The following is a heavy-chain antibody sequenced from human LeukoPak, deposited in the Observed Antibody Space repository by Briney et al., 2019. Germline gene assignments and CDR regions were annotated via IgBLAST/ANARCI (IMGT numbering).Heavy chain of an antibody. J-gene: IGHJ6*03. CDR2: INTNTGNP. D-gene: IGHD3-10*01. CDR1: GYTFTSYY. Sequence: ASVKVSCKASGYTFTSYYMHWVRQAPGQGLELMGWINTNTGNPTYAQGFTGRFVFSLDTSVSTAYLQISSLKAEGTAVYYCAREGYYYGSGSYYHVYYYMDVWGKGTTVTVSS. CDR3: AREGYYYGSGSYYHVYYYMDV. V-gene: IGHV7-4-1*02.